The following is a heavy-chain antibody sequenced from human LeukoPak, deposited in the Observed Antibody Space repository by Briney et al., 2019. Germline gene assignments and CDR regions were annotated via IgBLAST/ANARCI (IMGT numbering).Heavy chain of an antibody. V-gene: IGHV1-8*03. CDR2: MNPNNGNT. Sequence: ASVKVSCKASGYTFTNYDINWVRQATGQGLEWMGWMNPNNGNTGYAQKFQGRVTFIRDTSISTAYMELSSLRSEDTAVYYCARGPPGWEPDRCNAFDIWGHGTMVTVSS. J-gene: IGHJ3*02. CDR1: GYTFTNYD. CDR3: ARGPPGWEPDRCNAFDI. D-gene: IGHD1-14*01.